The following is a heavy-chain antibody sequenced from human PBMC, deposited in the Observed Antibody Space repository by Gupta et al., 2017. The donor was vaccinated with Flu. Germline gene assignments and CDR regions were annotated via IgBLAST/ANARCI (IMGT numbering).Heavy chain of an antibody. CDR2: TYYRSKWYN. J-gene: IGHJ4*02. CDR1: GDSVSSNSAA. D-gene: IGHD6-6*01. V-gene: IGHV6-1*01. CDR3: ARDQGSIAARLGWQYFDY. Sequence: QVQLQQSGPGLVKPSQTLSLTCAISGDSVSSNSAAWNWIRQSPSRGLEWLGRTYYRSKWYNDYAVSVKSRITINPDTSKNQFSLQLNSVTPEDTAVYYCARDQGSIAARLGWQYFDYWGQGTLVTVSS.